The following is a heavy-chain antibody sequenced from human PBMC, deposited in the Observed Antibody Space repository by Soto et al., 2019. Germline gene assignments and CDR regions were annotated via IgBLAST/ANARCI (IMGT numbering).Heavy chain of an antibody. J-gene: IGHJ1*01. D-gene: IGHD4-17*01. CDR2: IDPSDSYT. CDR1: GYSFTSYW. Sequence: PGESLKISCKGSGYSFTSYWISWVRQMPGKGLEWMGRIDPSDSYTNYSPSFQGHVTISADKSISAAYLQWSSLKASDTAMYYCARRRGLRGRPSYWGQGTLVTVSS. V-gene: IGHV5-10-1*01. CDR3: ARRRGLRGRPSY.